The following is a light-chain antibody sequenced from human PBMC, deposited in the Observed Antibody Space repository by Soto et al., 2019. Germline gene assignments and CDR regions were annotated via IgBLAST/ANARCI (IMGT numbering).Light chain of an antibody. CDR3: QQYLSYWT. J-gene: IGKJ1*01. CDR1: QSINNW. Sequence: DIQMTQSPSTLSASVGDRVTIICRASQSINNWLAWYQQKPGKAHKLLIYKASNLDIGVPSRFSGSGSGTEFTLNISSLQPDDLATYYCQQYLSYWTFGQGTKVEIK. CDR2: KAS. V-gene: IGKV1-5*03.